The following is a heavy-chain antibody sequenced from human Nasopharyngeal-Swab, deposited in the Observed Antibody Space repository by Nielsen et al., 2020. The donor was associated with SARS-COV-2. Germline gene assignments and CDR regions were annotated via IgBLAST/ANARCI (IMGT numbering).Heavy chain of an antibody. V-gene: IGHV1-2*02. J-gene: IGHJ4*02. CDR2: INPNSGGT. D-gene: IGHD2-2*01. Sequence: WVRQAPGQGLEWMGWINPNSGGTNYAQKFQGRVTMTRDTSISTAYMELSRLRAEDTAVYYCAKEGGMRRYCSTSRCYATLFCDFWGQGTLVTVSS. CDR3: AKEGGMRRYCSTSRCYATLFCDF.